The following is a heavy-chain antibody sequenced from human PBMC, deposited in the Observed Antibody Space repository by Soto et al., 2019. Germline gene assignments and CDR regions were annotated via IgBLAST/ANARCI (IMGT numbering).Heavy chain of an antibody. J-gene: IGHJ6*02. CDR2: IAYDGSNA. D-gene: IGHD2-15*01. CDR1: GFTFRNYA. CDR3: ARGDREDILVVVGARPGEYGIDI. Sequence: LRLSCAASGFTFRNYAMHWVRQAPGEGLECLAVIAYDGSNAFYRDSVKGRFTISRDNSKNTLYLHMNSLRSEDTGVYYCARGDREDILVVVGARPGEYGIDIWGQGTTVTVSS. V-gene: IGHV3-30-3*01.